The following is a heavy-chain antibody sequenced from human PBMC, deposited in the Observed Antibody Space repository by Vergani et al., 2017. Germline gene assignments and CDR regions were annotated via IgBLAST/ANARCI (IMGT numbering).Heavy chain of an antibody. CDR1: GFTFSNAW. J-gene: IGHJ2*01. CDR2: IKSKTDGGTT. CDR3: ARGTIFGVVMNDDWYFDL. D-gene: IGHD3-3*01. Sequence: EVQLVESGGGLVKPGGSLRLSCAASGFTFSNAWMSWVRQAPGKGLEWVGRIKSKTDGGTTDYAAPVKGRFTISRDDSKNTLYLQMNSLKTEDTAVYYCARGTIFGVVMNDDWYFDLWGRGTLVTVSS. V-gene: IGHV3-15*01.